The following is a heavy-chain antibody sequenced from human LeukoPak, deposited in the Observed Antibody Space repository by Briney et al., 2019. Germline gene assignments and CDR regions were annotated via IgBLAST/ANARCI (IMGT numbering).Heavy chain of an antibody. CDR3: TTDPVTQYYDILTGYPY. D-gene: IGHD3-9*01. CDR2: IKSKTDGGTT. J-gene: IGHJ4*02. CDR1: GFTFSNAW. V-gene: IGHV3-15*01. Sequence: GGSLRLSCAASGFTFSNAWMSWVRQAPGKGLEWVGRIKSKTDGGTTDYAAPVKGRFTISRDDSKNTLYLQMNSLKTEDTAVYYCTTDPVTQYYDILTGYPYWGQGTLVTVSS.